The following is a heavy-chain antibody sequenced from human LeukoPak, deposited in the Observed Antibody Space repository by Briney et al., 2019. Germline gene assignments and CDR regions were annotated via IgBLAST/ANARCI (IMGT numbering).Heavy chain of an antibody. J-gene: IGHJ5*02. D-gene: IGHD4-17*01. CDR1: GGPFSGYY. Sequence: SETLSLTCAVYGGPFSGYYWSWIRQPPGKGLEWIGEINHSGSTNYNPSLKSRVTISVDTSKNQFSLKLSSVTAADTAVYYCARKGRVTTFPPSTRRTPFDPWGQGTLVTVSS. CDR3: ARKGRVTTFPPSTRRTPFDP. CDR2: INHSGST. V-gene: IGHV4-34*01.